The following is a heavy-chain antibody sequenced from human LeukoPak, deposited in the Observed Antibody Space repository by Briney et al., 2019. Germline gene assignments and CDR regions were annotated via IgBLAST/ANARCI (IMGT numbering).Heavy chain of an antibody. CDR3: ARVEKLLPPNY. V-gene: IGHV4-34*01. Sequence: SETLSLTCAVYGGSFSGYYWNRIRQPPGKGLEWIGEISHSGSTNYNPSLKSRVTISVDTSKNQFSLRLSSVTAADTAVYYCARVEKLLPPNYWGQGTLVTVSS. CDR1: GGSFSGYY. D-gene: IGHD3-22*01. CDR2: ISHSGST. J-gene: IGHJ4*02.